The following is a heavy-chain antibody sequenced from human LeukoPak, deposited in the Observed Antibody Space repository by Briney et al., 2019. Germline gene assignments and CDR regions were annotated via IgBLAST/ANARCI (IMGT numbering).Heavy chain of an antibody. CDR3: ARRLTQYDCFDP. Sequence: SQTLSLTCANSGDSVSSNSVTWNWIRQSPSRGLEWLGRTYYRSTWYNDYAVSVRGRITVNPDTSKNQFSLHLNSVTPEDTAVYYCARRLTQYDCFDPWGQGILVTVSS. J-gene: IGHJ5*02. CDR1: GDSVSSNSVT. D-gene: IGHD2-2*01. CDR2: TYYRSTWYN. V-gene: IGHV6-1*01.